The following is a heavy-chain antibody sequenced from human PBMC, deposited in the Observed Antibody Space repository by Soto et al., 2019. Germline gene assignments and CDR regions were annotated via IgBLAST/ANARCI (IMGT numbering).Heavy chain of an antibody. CDR3: AGGSGYYYWDDY. V-gene: IGHV1-3*05. CDR1: GYTFTDYA. J-gene: IGHJ4*02. D-gene: IGHD3-22*01. Sequence: QVQLVQSGVEEKKPGASVKISCKASGYTFTDYAMHWVRQAPGQRLEWMGWINAGNGNTKYSQKLQGRVTITRDTSASTAYMELSSLRSEDTAVYYCAGGSGYYYWDDYWGQGTLVTVSS. CDR2: INAGNGNT.